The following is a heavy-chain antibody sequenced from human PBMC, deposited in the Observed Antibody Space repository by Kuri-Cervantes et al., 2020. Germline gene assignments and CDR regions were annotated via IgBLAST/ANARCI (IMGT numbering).Heavy chain of an antibody. D-gene: IGHD3-9*01. CDR1: GGSISSSSYY. CDR3: ARRADYDILTGYYEYWAPGDMDV. V-gene: IGHV4-39*01. J-gene: IGHJ6*02. CDR2: IYYSGST. Sequence: SETLSLTCTVSGGSISSSSYYWGWIRQPPGKGLEWIGSIYYSGSTYYNPSLKSRGTISVDTSKNQFSLKLSSVTAADTAVYYCARRADYDILTGYYEYWAPGDMDVWGQGTTVTVSS.